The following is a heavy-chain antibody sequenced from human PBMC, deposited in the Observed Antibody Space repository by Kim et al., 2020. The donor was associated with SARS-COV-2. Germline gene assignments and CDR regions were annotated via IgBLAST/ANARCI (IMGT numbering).Heavy chain of an antibody. Sequence: ASVKVSCKASGYTFSPYYIHWVRQAPDQSLEWMGLIIPSDESTSYPQKFQGRVTMTRDTSRSTVFLELSSLTSEDTAVYFCARGAEQHFLDYWGQGTLVTVSS. CDR1: GYTFSPYY. CDR2: IIPSDEST. D-gene: IGHD1-1*01. CDR3: ARGAEQHFLDY. V-gene: IGHV1-46*01. J-gene: IGHJ4*02.